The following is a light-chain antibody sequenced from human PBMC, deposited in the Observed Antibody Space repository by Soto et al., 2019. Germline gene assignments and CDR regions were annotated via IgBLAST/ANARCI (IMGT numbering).Light chain of an antibody. CDR3: QQYNNWPLT. CDR2: SAS. CDR1: QSVNIH. V-gene: IGKV3-15*01. Sequence: EIVMTQSPATLSVSPGERATLSCRASQSVNIHLAWYQQKPGQAPRLLIYSASARATGIPARFSGSGSGTEFTLTISSLQSEDFAVYYCQQYNNWPLTFGGGTKVEI. J-gene: IGKJ4*01.